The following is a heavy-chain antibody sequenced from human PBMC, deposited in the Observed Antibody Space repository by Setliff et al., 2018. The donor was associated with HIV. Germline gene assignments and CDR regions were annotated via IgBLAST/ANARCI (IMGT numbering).Heavy chain of an antibody. CDR3: ARVGYCSSTNCYWGRPSYGMGV. D-gene: IGHD2-2*01. CDR1: SYSVTSGYY. Sequence: PSQTLSLPCTVSSYSVTSGYYWAWIRQPPGKGLEWIGNMYPSGSSYFNPTLQSRVTMSADTSKKQFFLKLSSVTAADTAVYYCARVGYCSSTNCYWGRPSYGMGVWGQGTTVTVSS. J-gene: IGHJ6*02. V-gene: IGHV4-38-2*02. CDR2: MYPSGSS.